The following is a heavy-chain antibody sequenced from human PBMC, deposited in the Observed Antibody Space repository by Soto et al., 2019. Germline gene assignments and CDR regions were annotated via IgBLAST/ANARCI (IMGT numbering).Heavy chain of an antibody. J-gene: IGHJ4*02. D-gene: IGHD5-12*01. CDR1: GGSISSSSYY. V-gene: IGHV4-39*01. Sequence: LSLTCTVSGGSISSSSYYWGWIRQPPGKGLEWIGSIYYSGSTYYNPSLKSRVTISVDTSKNQFSLKLSSVTAADTAVYYCARRRGYSGYEATSNFDYWGQGTLVTVSS. CDR2: IYYSGST. CDR3: ARRRGYSGYEATSNFDY.